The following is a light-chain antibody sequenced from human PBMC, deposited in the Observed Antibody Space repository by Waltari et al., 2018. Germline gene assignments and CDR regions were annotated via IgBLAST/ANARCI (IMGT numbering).Light chain of an antibody. Sequence: QSVLTQPPSASGTPGQRVTTSCSGSSSNIGASTVNWYQQFPGTAPTHLIYGVIQRPSGVPDRFSGSKSGTSASLAISGLQSEDEADYFCAAWDRSLRIVVFGGGTKLTVL. CDR3: AAWDRSLRIVV. CDR1: SSNIGAST. V-gene: IGLV1-44*01. CDR2: GVI. J-gene: IGLJ2*01.